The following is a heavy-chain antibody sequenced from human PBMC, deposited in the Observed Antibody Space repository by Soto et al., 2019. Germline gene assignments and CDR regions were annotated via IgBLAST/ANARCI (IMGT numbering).Heavy chain of an antibody. CDR3: AKASGWVGAFDY. V-gene: IGHV3-23*01. J-gene: IGHJ4*02. CDR2: ISGSGGST. D-gene: IGHD3-10*01. Sequence: EVQLLESGGGLVQPGGSLRLSCAASGFTFSSYAMSWVRQAPGKGLEWVSAISGSGGSTYYADSVKGRFTISRDNSKNSLYLQMNSLRAEDTAVYYCAKASGWVGAFDYWGQGTLVTVSS. CDR1: GFTFSSYA.